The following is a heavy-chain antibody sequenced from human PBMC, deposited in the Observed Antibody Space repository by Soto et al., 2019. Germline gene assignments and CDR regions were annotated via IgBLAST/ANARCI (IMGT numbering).Heavy chain of an antibody. Sequence: PGWSLRLSCASSVFTFINAWMSWVRQAPGKGLEWVGRIKSKTDGGTTDYAAPVKGRFTISRDDSKNTLYLQMNSLKTEDTAVYYCTTGGYYDSSGYYRGSRYFDYWGQGTLVTVSS. D-gene: IGHD3-22*01. V-gene: IGHV3-15*01. J-gene: IGHJ4*02. CDR2: IKSKTDGGTT. CDR1: VFTFINAW. CDR3: TTGGYYDSSGYYRGSRYFDY.